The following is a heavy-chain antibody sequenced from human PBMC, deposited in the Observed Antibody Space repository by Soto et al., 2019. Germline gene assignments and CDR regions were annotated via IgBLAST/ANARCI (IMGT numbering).Heavy chain of an antibody. Sequence: SETLSLTCAVYGGCFSGYYWSWIRQPPGKGLESIGQINHSGTTNYTPSLKSRVTISVDTSKNQFSLKLSSVTAADTAVYYCARGISYYYDSSGPTTFDYWAQGTLVTVSS. D-gene: IGHD3-22*01. CDR1: GGCFSGYY. J-gene: IGHJ4*02. CDR3: ARGISYYYDSSGPTTFDY. CDR2: INHSGTT. V-gene: IGHV4-34*01.